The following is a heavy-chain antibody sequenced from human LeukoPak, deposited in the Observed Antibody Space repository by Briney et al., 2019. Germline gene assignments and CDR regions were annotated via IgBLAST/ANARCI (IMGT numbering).Heavy chain of an antibody. CDR3: AKDGDGWGY. J-gene: IGHJ4*02. D-gene: IGHD3-16*01. CDR1: GFTFSSYG. Sequence: PGRPLRLSCAASGFTFSSYGMHWVRQAPGKGLEWVAVIWYDGSNKYYADSVKGRFTISRDNSKNTLYLQMNSLRAEDTAVYYCAKDGDGWGYWGQGTLVTVSS. CDR2: IWYDGSNK. V-gene: IGHV3-33*06.